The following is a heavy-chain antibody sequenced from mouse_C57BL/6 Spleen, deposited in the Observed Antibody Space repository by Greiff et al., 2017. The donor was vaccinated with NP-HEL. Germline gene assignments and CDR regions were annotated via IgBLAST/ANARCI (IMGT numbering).Heavy chain of an antibody. J-gene: IGHJ2*01. CDR1: GFTFSSYG. Sequence: EVKLVESGGDLVKPGGSLKLSCAASGFTFSSYGMSWVRQTPDKRLEWVATISSGGSYTYYPDSVKGRFTISRDNAKNTLYLQMSSLKSEDTAMYYCARHNWDFDYWGQGTTLTVSP. D-gene: IGHD4-1*01. CDR2: ISSGGSYT. V-gene: IGHV5-6*01. CDR3: ARHNWDFDY.